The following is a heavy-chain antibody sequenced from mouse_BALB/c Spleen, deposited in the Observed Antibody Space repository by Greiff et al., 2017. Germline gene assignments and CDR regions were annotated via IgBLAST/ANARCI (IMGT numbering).Heavy chain of an antibody. CDR3: AREGIKGYAMDY. CDR1: GFTFSSYA. J-gene: IGHJ4*01. V-gene: IGHV5-6-5*01. CDR2: ISSGGST. Sequence: EVKLMESGGGLVKPGGSLKLSCAASGFTFSSYAMSWVRQTLEKRLEWVASISSGGSTYYPDSVKGRFTISRDNARNILYLQMSSLRSEDTAMYYCAREGIKGYAMDYWGQGTSVTVSS. D-gene: IGHD1-3*01.